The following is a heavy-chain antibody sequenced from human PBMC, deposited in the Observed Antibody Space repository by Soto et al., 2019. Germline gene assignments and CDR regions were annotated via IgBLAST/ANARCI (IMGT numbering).Heavy chain of an antibody. D-gene: IGHD2-21*02. J-gene: IGHJ3*02. V-gene: IGHV3-33*01. CDR3: ARGEGWFGGDWGGFDI. CDR2: TWYDGSNK. CDR1: GFTFSSYG. Sequence: PGGSLRLSCAASGFTFSSYGMHWVRQAPGKGLEWVAVTWYDGSNKYYADSVKGRFTISRDNSKNTLYLQMNSLRAEDTAVYYCARGEGWFGGDWGGFDIWGQGTMVTVSS.